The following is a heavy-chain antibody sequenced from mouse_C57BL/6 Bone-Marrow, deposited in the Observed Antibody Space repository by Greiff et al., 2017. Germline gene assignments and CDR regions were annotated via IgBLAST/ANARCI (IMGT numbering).Heavy chain of an antibody. CDR3: ALYGNYGY. CDR1: GYTFTSYW. D-gene: IGHD2-1*01. V-gene: IGHV1-59*01. Sequence: QVQLKQPGAELVRPGTSVKLSCKASGYTFTSYWMHWVKQRPGQGLEWIGVIDPSDSYTNYNQKFKGKATLTVDTSSSTAYMQLSSLTSEDSAVYYCALYGNYGYWGQGTTLTVSS. J-gene: IGHJ2*01. CDR2: IDPSDSYT.